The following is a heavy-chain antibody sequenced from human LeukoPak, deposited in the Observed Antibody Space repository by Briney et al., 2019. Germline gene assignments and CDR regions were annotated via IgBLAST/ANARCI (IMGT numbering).Heavy chain of an antibody. V-gene: IGHV3-64*01. J-gene: IGHJ5*02. Sequence: GGSLRLSCAASGFTFSTYAMHWVRQAPGKGLEYVSAISSDGDSTYYANSVKGRFTISRDNSKNTLYLQMGSLRAEDMAVYYCAKDLRGSLTFDPWGQGTLVTVSS. CDR3: AKDLRGSLTFDP. CDR1: GFTFSTYA. CDR2: ISSDGDST.